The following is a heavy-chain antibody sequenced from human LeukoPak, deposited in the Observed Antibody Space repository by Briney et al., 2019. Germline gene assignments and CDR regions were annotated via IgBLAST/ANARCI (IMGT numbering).Heavy chain of an antibody. CDR3: ARDRGYGAKPGY. J-gene: IGHJ4*02. V-gene: IGHV4-59*01. Sequence: PSETLSLTCTVSGGSISNYYWGWIRQPPGKGLEWIGHIHYSGSISYKPSLKSRVTISVDTSKNQFSLKLSSVTAADTAVYYCARDRGYGAKPGYWGQGTLVTVSS. D-gene: IGHD4-23*01. CDR1: GGSISNYY. CDR2: IHYSGSI.